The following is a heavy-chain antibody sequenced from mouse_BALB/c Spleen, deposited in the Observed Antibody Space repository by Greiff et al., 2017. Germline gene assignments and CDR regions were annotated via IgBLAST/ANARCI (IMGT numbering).Heavy chain of an antibody. Sequence: EVQLVESGGGLVKPGGSLKLSCAASGFAFSSYDMSWVRQTPEKRLEWVAYISSGGGSTYHPDTVKGRFTISRDNAKNTLYLQMSSLKSEDTAMYYCARHYYDPFAYWGQGTLVTVSA. CDR3: ARHYYDPFAY. CDR1: GFAFSSYD. D-gene: IGHD2-4*01. J-gene: IGHJ3*01. CDR2: ISSGGGST. V-gene: IGHV5-12-1*01.